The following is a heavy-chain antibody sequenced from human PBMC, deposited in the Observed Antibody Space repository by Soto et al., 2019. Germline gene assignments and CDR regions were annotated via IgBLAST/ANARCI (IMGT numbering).Heavy chain of an antibody. Sequence: QVQLQESGPGLVKPSGTLSLTCAVSGGSISNSNWWSWVRQPPGEGVEWIGEFYRTGSTNYNPSLESRLTRSVDKSINTFTLKLSFVSASDTAVYYCVRARATMAAGAIFDCWGQGTLVTVSS. CDR1: GGSISNSNW. D-gene: IGHD3-10*01. J-gene: IGHJ4*02. V-gene: IGHV4-4*02. CDR2: FYRTGST. CDR3: VRARATMAAGAIFDC.